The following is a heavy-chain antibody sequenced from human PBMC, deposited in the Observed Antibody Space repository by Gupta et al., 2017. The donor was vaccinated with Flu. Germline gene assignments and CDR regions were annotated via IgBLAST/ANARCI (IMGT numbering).Heavy chain of an antibody. D-gene: IGHD4-17*01. J-gene: IGHJ4*02. V-gene: IGHV3-74*03. CDR2: INPDGSST. CDR3: ATVTSGC. Sequence: EMHLVESGGGFVQPGGSPRHSCADSGLTFSGADLQWVRQAPGKGLVWVTRINPDGSSTTYAESVKGRFTISRYIAKNTLYLQMNSLGDDDTAVYYCATVTSGCWGQGTLVTVSS. CDR1: GLTFSGAD.